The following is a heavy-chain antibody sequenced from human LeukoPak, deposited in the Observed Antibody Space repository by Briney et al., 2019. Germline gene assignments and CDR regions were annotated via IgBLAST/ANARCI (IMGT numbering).Heavy chain of an antibody. CDR3: ARDDRGYSGYHFGH. J-gene: IGHJ4*02. D-gene: IGHD5-12*01. Sequence: QSGGSLRLSCAASGFTFSSYTFHWVRQAPGKGLEWVAVQDGNNKYYTDSVKGRFTISRDNSKNTLYLQMNSLRAEDTAVYYCARDDRGYSGYHFGHWGQGTLVTVSS. CDR1: GFTFSSYT. CDR2: QDGNNK. V-gene: IGHV3-30-3*01.